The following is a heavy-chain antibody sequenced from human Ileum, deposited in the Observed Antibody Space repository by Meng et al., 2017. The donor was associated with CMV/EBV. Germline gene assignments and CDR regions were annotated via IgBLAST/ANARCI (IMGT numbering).Heavy chain of an antibody. CDR2: ISGSGGST. D-gene: IGHD1-20*01. V-gene: IGHV3-23*01. J-gene: IGHJ4*02. Sequence: GESLKISCAASGFTFSSYAMSWVRQAPGKGLEWVSAISGSGGSTYYADSVKGRFTISRDNSKNTLYLQMNNLRAEDTAVYYCAKDDTYNWNPFDYWGQGTLVTVSS. CDR1: GFTFSSYA. CDR3: AKDDTYNWNPFDY.